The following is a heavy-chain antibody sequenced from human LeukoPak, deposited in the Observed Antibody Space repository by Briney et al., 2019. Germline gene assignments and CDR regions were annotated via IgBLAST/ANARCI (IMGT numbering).Heavy chain of an antibody. D-gene: IGHD4-23*01. V-gene: IGHV5-51*01. CDR2: IYPGDSDT. Sequence: GESLKISCKGSGYIYTSYWIGWVRQMPVKGLEWMGIIYPGDSDTRYSPTFQGQVTISADKSISTAYLQWSSLKASDTAIYYCARQQGNYGGNLGYWGQGTLVTVSS. CDR1: GYIYTSYW. J-gene: IGHJ4*02. CDR3: ARQQGNYGGNLGY.